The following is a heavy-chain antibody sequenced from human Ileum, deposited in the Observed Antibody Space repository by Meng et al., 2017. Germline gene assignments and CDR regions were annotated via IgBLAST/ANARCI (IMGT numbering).Heavy chain of an antibody. Sequence: EVQMVEVGGWWVKPGGLLRLSCVASGVTVSTKYMSWVRQAPGKGLDWVSVIYRDGSTNYADFVEGRFTISRDNSKNTVYLQMNSLKIEDTGVYYCVRDDGSAPYDYWGQGTLVTVSS. CDR3: VRDDGSAPYDY. D-gene: IGHD3-10*01. J-gene: IGHJ4*02. CDR2: IYRDGST. V-gene: IGHV3-66*02. CDR1: GVTVSTKY.